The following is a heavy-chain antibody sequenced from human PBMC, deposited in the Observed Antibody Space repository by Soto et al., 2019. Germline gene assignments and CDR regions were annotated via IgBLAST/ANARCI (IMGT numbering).Heavy chain of an antibody. CDR3: AKQRADYGSGAHTFYFAS. CDR1: GVTFSNYA. D-gene: IGHD3-10*01. V-gene: IGHV3-23*01. CDR2: LSGSGGTT. Sequence: VGSLRLSCTVSGVTFSNYAMNWVRHSPGKGLEWVSSLSGSGGTTYYADSVKGRFIISRDNSKNTLYLLMNSLRAEDTALYYCAKQRADYGSGAHTFYFASGAQGARVPSP. J-gene: IGHJ4*02.